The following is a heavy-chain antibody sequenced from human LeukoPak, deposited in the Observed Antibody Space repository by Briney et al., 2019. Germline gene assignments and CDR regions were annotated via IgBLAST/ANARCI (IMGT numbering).Heavy chain of an antibody. V-gene: IGHV3-7*03. Sequence: GGSLRLSCAASGFTFSAYWMSWVRQAPGKGLEWVANIKHDGSEKFYVDPVKGRFTISRDNAKKFLYLQMNSLRAEDTAVYYCASDFDYSSGDRFDYWGQGTLVTVSS. D-gene: IGHD6-19*01. CDR2: IKHDGSEK. CDR3: ASDFDYSSGDRFDY. CDR1: GFTFSAYW. J-gene: IGHJ4*02.